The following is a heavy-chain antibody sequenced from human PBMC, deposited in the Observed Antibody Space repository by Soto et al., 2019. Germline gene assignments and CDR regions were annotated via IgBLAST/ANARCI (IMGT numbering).Heavy chain of an antibody. D-gene: IGHD3-3*01. J-gene: IGHJ6*02. CDR2: IYYSGST. CDR3: ARHVAALRFLEWFPPDYYYYYGMDV. V-gene: IGHV4-39*01. CDR1: GGSISSSSYY. Sequence: SETLSLTCTVSGGSISSSSYYWGWIRQPPGKGLEWIGSIYYSGSTYYNPSLKSRVTISVDTSKNQFSLKLSSVTAADTAVYYCARHVAALRFLEWFPPDYYYYYGMDVWGQGTTVTV.